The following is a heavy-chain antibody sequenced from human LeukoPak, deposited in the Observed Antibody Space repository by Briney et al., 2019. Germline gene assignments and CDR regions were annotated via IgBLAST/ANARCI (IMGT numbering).Heavy chain of an antibody. CDR1: GLTFDDYG. CDR2: ITWNGGST. Sequence: GPGGSLRLSCAASGLTFDDYGMSWVRQAPGKGLEWVSGITWNGGSTGYADSVKGRFTISRDNAKNSLYLQMNSLRAEDTALYYCATIMVRGVIRVAQRDYWGQGTLVTVSS. J-gene: IGHJ4*02. V-gene: IGHV3-20*04. CDR3: ATIMVRGVIRVAQRDY. D-gene: IGHD3-10*01.